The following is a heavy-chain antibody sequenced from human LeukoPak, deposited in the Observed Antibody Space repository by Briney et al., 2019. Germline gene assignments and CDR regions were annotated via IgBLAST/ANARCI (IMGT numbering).Heavy chain of an antibody. Sequence: PGESLRLSCIGSGMNNYWMTLVRQAPGKGLESLANINQDGSEKYYLDSVKGRITISRDNMKNSVFLEINSLRAEDTGIYYCATDLNWVSHWGQGTLVTVSS. CDR3: ATDLNWVSH. CDR2: INQDGSEK. CDR1: GMNNYW. V-gene: IGHV3-7*01. D-gene: IGHD3-16*01. J-gene: IGHJ4*02.